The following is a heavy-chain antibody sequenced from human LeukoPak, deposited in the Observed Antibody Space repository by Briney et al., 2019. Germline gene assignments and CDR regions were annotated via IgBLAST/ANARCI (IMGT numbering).Heavy chain of an antibody. J-gene: IGHJ4*02. CDR2: INWNGDST. CDR1: GFTFDDYG. CDR3: ARVGVDGSGSYYNGGLDY. Sequence: GGSLRLSCAASGFTFDDYGMNWVRQAPGKGLEWVSGINWNGDSTGYADSVKGRLTISRDNAKNSLYLQMNSLRAEDTALYYCARVGVDGSGSYYNGGLDYWGQGTLATVSS. V-gene: IGHV3-20*04. D-gene: IGHD3-10*01.